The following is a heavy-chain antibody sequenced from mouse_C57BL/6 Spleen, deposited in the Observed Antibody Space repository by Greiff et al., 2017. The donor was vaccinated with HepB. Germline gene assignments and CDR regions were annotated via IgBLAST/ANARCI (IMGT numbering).Heavy chain of an antibody. J-gene: IGHJ4*01. D-gene: IGHD1-1*01. V-gene: IGHV1-39*01. CDR2: INPNYGTT. CDR1: GYSFTDYN. CDR3: ASHGCSFPYYAMDY. Sequence: VQLQQSGPELVKPGASVKISCKASGYSFTDYNMNWVKQSNGKSLEWIGVINPNYGTTSYNQKFKGKATLTVDQSSSTAYMQLNSLTSEDSAVYYCASHGCSFPYYAMDYWGQGTSVTVSS.